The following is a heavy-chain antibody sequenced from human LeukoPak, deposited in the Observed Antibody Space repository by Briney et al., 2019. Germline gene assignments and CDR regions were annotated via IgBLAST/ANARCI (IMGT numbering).Heavy chain of an antibody. D-gene: IGHD3-22*01. CDR1: GFTFSSYA. CDR3: AKGFYDSSGYYYY. Sequence: PGGSLRLSCAASGFTFSSYAMSWVRQAPGKGLELVSAISGSGGSTYYADSVKGRFTISRDNSKNTLYLQMNSLRAEDTAVYYCAKGFYDSSGYYYYWGQGTLVTVSS. CDR2: ISGSGGST. V-gene: IGHV3-23*01. J-gene: IGHJ4*02.